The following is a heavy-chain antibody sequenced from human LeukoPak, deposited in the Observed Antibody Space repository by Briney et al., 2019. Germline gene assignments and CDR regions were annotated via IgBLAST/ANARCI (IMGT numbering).Heavy chain of an antibody. CDR2: INSDGSST. D-gene: IGHD6-19*01. V-gene: IGHV3-74*01. CDR1: GFTFSSYW. CDR3: ARVGSGWSYYYYYYYMDV. Sequence: GGSLRLSCAASGFTFSSYWMHWVRQAPGKGLVWVSRINSDGSSTNYADSVKGRFTISRDNAKNTLHLQMNSLRAEDTAVYYCARVGSGWSYYYYYYYMDVWGKGTTVTISS. J-gene: IGHJ6*03.